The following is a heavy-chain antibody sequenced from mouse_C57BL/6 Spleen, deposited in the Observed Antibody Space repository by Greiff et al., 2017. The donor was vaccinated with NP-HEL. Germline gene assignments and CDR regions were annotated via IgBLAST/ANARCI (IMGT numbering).Heavy chain of an antibody. Sequence: EVMLVESGGGLVKPGGSLKLSCAASGFTFSSYAMSWVRQTPEKRLEWVATISDGGSYTYYPDNVKGRFTISRDNAKNNLYLQMSHLKSEDTAMYYCARELNYGAGFAYWGQGTLVTVSA. J-gene: IGHJ3*01. CDR2: ISDGGSYT. D-gene: IGHD1-2*01. CDR1: GFTFSSYA. CDR3: ARELNYGAGFAY. V-gene: IGHV5-4*01.